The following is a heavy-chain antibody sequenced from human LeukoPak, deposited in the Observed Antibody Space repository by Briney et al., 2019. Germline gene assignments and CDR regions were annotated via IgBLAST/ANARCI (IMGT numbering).Heavy chain of an antibody. CDR1: GFTFSSYA. V-gene: IGHV3-23*01. Sequence: GGSLRLSSAASGFTFSSYAMIWVRQAPGKGLEWVSAISSSGGSTYYSDSVKGRFTISRDNSKNTLYLQMNSLRAEDTAVYYCAKNYDSSGYYYYFDYWGQGTLVTVSS. D-gene: IGHD3-22*01. CDR2: ISSSGGST. J-gene: IGHJ4*02. CDR3: AKNYDSSGYYYYFDY.